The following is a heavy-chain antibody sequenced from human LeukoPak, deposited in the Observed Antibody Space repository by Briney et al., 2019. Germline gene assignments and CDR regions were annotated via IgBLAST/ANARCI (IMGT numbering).Heavy chain of an antibody. Sequence: SETLSLTCTVSGGSISSTSYYWGWIRQPPGKGLEWIGSIYHSGSTYYNPSLTSRVTISVDTSKNQFSLRLISVTATDTAMYYCARQTGSGLFTLPGGQGTLVTVSS. CDR1: GGSISSTSYY. V-gene: IGHV4-39*01. CDR3: ARQTGSGLFTLP. D-gene: IGHD3/OR15-3a*01. J-gene: IGHJ4*02. CDR2: IYHSGST.